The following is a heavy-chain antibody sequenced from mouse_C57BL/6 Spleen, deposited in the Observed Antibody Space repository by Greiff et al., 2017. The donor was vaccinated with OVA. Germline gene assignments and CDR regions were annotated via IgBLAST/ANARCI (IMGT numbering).Heavy chain of an antibody. CDR2: IHPNSGST. J-gene: IGHJ2*01. CDR1: GYTFTSYW. D-gene: IGHD2-3*01. CDR3: ARSDGFDY. V-gene: IGHV1-64*01. Sequence: LQSGAELVKPGASVKLSCKASGYTFTSYWMHWVKQRPGQGLEWIGMIHPNSGSTNYNEKFKSKATLTVDKSSSTAYMQLSSLTSEDSAVYYCARSDGFDYWGQGTTLTVSS.